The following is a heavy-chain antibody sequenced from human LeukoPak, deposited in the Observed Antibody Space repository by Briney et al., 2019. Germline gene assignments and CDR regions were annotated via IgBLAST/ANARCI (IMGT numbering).Heavy chain of an antibody. CDR2: TYSVDST. CDR1: GDTVNNNY. Sequence: GGSLRLSCTASGDTVNNNYMISVCQAPGKGLQWVSVTYSVDSTYYTDSVQCRFTISRDNSKNTLYLQINSTRAEDTAVYYCAGKNIVVVTASLHYRLDPWAQGTLVRVSS. V-gene: IGHV3-66*01. CDR3: AGKNIVVVTASLHYRLDP. D-gene: IGHD2-21*02. J-gene: IGHJ5*02.